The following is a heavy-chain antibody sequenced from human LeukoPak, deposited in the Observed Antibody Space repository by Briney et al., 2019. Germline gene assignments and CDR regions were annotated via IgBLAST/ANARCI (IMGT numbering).Heavy chain of an antibody. V-gene: IGHV4-34*01. CDR2: INHSGSS. D-gene: IGHD6-25*01. CDR1: GGSFSGHY. Sequence: PSGTLSLTCAVYGGSFSGHYWTWIRQPPGKGLEWIGEINHSGSSNYNPSLKSRVTISVDTSKNQFSLKLRSLTAADTAVYYCARARGPEAIDYWGQGTLVTVSS. CDR3: ARARGPEAIDY. J-gene: IGHJ4*02.